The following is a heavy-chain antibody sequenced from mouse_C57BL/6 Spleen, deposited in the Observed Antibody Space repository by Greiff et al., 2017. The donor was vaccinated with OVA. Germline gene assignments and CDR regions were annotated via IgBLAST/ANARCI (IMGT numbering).Heavy chain of an antibody. CDR3: TTDARGYFDV. V-gene: IGHV14-1*01. CDR2: IDPEDGDT. CDR1: GFNIKDYY. Sequence: EVQLQQSGAELVRPGASVKLSCTASGFNIKDYYMHWVKQRPEQGLEWIGRIDPEDGDTEYAPKFQGKATMTADTSSNTAYLQLSSLTSEETDVYYCTTDARGYFDVWGKGTTVTVSS. J-gene: IGHJ1*03.